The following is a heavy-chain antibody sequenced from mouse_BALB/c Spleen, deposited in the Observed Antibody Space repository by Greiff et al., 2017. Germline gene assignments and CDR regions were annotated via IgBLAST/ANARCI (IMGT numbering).Heavy chain of an antibody. CDR1: GFTFSDYY. D-gene: IGHD2-10*01. CDR3: ARWTYYGNYDAMDY. Sequence: EVKVVESGGGLVKPGGSLKLSCAASGFTFSDYYMYWVRQTPEKRLEWVATISDGGSYTYYPDSVKGRFTISRDNAKNNLYLQMSSLKSEDTAMYYCARWTYYGNYDAMDYWGQGTSVTVSS. V-gene: IGHV5-4*02. J-gene: IGHJ4*01. CDR2: ISDGGSYT.